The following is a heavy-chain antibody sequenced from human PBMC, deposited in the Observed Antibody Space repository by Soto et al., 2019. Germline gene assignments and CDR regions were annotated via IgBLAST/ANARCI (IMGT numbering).Heavy chain of an antibody. J-gene: IGHJ4*02. CDR1: GYTLTELS. V-gene: IGHV1-24*01. CDR2: FDPEDGET. Sequence: ASVKVSCKVSGYTLTELSMHWVRQAPGKGLEWMGGFDPEDGETIYAQKFQGRVTMTEDTSTDTAYMELSSLRSEDTAVYYCATVHSNGYYVVGYYFDYWGQGTLVTVYS. CDR3: ATVHSNGYYVVGYYFDY. D-gene: IGHD3-22*01.